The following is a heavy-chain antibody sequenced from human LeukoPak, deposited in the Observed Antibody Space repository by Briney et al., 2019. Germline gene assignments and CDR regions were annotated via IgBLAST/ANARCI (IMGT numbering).Heavy chain of an antibody. CDR3: AKQTTFPGSYHLANFDY. J-gene: IGHJ4*02. CDR1: GFTFSGYA. V-gene: IGHV3-23*01. D-gene: IGHD3-10*01. Sequence: GGSLRLSGAASGFTFSGYAMSWVRQAPGKGLEWVSAISGSGGSTYYADSVKGRFTISRDNSKNTLYLQMNSLRAEDTAVYYCAKQTTFPGSYHLANFDYWGQGTLVTVSS. CDR2: ISGSGGST.